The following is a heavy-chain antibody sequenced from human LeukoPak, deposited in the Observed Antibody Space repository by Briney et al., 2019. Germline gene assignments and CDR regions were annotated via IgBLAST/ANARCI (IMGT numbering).Heavy chain of an antibody. D-gene: IGHD5-24*01. Sequence: SETLSLTCAVYGGSFSGYYWSWIRQPPGKGLEWIGEINHSGSTNYNPSLKSRVTISVDTSKNQFSLKLSSVTAADTAVYYCARSRDGYNFDYWGQGTLVTVSS. CDR1: GGSFSGYY. J-gene: IGHJ4*02. CDR3: ARSRDGYNFDY. CDR2: INHSGST. V-gene: IGHV4-34*01.